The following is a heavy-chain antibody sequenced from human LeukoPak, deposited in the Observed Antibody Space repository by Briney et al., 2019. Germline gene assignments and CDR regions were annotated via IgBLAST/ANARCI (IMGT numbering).Heavy chain of an antibody. J-gene: IGHJ4*02. Sequence: SETLSLTCTVSGGSINSASYHWSWIRQPAGKGLEWIGRIYTSGSTNYNPSLKSRVTISVDTSKKQFSLKLSSVTAADTAVYYCARDSARLGDYGYYFDYWGQGTLVTVSS. CDR1: GGSINSASYH. D-gene: IGHD4-17*01. CDR3: ARDSARLGDYGYYFDY. CDR2: IYTSGST. V-gene: IGHV4-61*02.